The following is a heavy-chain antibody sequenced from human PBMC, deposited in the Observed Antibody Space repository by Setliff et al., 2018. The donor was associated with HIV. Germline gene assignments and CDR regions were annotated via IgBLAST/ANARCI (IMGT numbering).Heavy chain of an antibody. CDR3: TTEDPWLRFGH. Sequence: GGSLRLSCATSGFTFNNAWMTWVRQAPGKGLEWVGHIKSKTDGGTTDYAAPVKGRCTISRDDSKTTLYLQMNSLKTEDTAVYYCTTEDPWLRFGHWGQGTLVTVSS. CDR1: GFTFNNAW. J-gene: IGHJ5*02. CDR2: IKSKTDGGTT. V-gene: IGHV3-15*01. D-gene: IGHD5-12*01.